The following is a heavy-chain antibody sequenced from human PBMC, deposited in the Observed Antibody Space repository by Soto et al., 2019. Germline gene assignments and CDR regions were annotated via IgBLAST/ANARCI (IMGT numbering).Heavy chain of an antibody. D-gene: IGHD1-26*01. Sequence: SQTLSLTCTVSGGSVRGYYRSWIRQSPDKGLEWRWRLYIGRMSTTETTTYNPSLKGRVTISVDTSKNPFSLQLNSVTSADMAICYCATLLAVPGGLDNWGQGTLVTVSS. CDR2: MSTTETT. CDR3: ATLLAVPGGLDN. CDR1: GGSVRGYY. J-gene: IGHJ4*02. V-gene: IGHV4-4*07.